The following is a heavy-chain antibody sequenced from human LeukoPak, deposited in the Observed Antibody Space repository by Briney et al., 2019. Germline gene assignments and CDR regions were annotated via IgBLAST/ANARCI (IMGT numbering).Heavy chain of an antibody. Sequence: GGSLRLSCAASGFTFSSYDMHWVRQATGKGLEWVSAIGTAGDTYYPGSVKGRFTISRENAKNSLYLQMNSLRAGDTAVYYCARVLRDCGGDCPFDYWGQGTLVTVSS. CDR2: IGTAGDT. D-gene: IGHD2-21*02. J-gene: IGHJ4*02. CDR3: ARVLRDCGGDCPFDY. CDR1: GFTFSSYD. V-gene: IGHV3-13*01.